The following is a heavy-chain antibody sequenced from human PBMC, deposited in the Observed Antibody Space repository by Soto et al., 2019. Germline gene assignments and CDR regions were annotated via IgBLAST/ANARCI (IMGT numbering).Heavy chain of an antibody. J-gene: IGHJ3*02. Sequence: GGSLRLSCAASGFTFSSYWMSWVRQAPGKGLEWVANIKQDGSEKYYVDSVKGRFTISRDNAKNSLYLQMNSLRAEDTAVYYCARKGSSGWYGDAFDIRGQGTMVTVSS. CDR2: IKQDGSEK. CDR1: GFTFSSYW. D-gene: IGHD6-19*01. V-gene: IGHV3-7*01. CDR3: ARKGSSGWYGDAFDI.